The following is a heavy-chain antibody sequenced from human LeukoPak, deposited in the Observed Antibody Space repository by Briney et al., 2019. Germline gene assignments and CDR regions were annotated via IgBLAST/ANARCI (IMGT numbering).Heavy chain of an antibody. D-gene: IGHD3-22*01. V-gene: IGHV5-51*01. CDR2: IFPEDSDT. CDR1: GDDFSTSW. J-gene: IGHJ3*02. Sequence: GQSLKISCQVSGDDFSTSWIGWVRQVPGKGLDWMGIIFPEDSDTRYSPSFQGQVTISADKSISTAYLQWSSLKASDTAMYYCARSLGYYYDSSGYSRPDYDAFDIWGQGTMVTVSS. CDR3: ARSLGYYYDSSGYSRPDYDAFDI.